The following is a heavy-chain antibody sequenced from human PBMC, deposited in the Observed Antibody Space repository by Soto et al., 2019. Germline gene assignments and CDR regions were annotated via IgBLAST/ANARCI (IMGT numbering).Heavy chain of an antibody. D-gene: IGHD6-19*01. CDR2: MYVTGTT. J-gene: IGHJ4*02. CDR1: GDSISRYF. CDR3: ARDGEYSSGWFIFDH. V-gene: IGHV4-4*07. Sequence: PSETLSLTCTIPGDSISRYFWSWICRPAGKGLERIGRMYVTGTTSYNPSLKSRVTMSVDTSKNRFSLRLSSVTAADTAVYYCARDGEYSSGWFIFDHWGQGALVTVS.